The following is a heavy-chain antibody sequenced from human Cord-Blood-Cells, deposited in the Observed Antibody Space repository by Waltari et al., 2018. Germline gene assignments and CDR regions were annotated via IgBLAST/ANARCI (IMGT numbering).Heavy chain of an antibody. Sequence: EVQLVQSGAEVKKPGESLKISCKGSGYSFTSYWIGWVRQMPGKGLEWMGIIYPGDSDTRYSPSFQGQVTISADKSISTAYLQWSSLKASDTAMYYCARQEGYCSSTSCYDAFDIWGQGTMVTVSS. V-gene: IGHV5-51*01. CDR2: IYPGDSDT. CDR1: GYSFTSYW. CDR3: ARQEGYCSSTSCYDAFDI. J-gene: IGHJ3*02. D-gene: IGHD2-2*01.